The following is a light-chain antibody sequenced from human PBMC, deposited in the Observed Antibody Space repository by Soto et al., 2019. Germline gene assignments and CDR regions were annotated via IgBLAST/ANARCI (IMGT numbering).Light chain of an antibody. V-gene: IGKV3-15*01. CDR3: QQHNVWPT. J-gene: IGKJ5*01. Sequence: EILFTQSPGTLSLSPGERATLSCRASQSVSSKLVWYEQKPGQAPRILIHDASTRATGIPARSGGSWSRKVFILTISSVESEYVAFYYYQQHNVWPTFGQGTRLEIK. CDR1: QSVSSK. CDR2: DAS.